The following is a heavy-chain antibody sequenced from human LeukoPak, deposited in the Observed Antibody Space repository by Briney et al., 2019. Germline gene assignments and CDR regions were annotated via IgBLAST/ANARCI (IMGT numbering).Heavy chain of an antibody. D-gene: IGHD1-26*01. J-gene: IGHJ4*02. CDR3: ARAPGIVGATWRVGYFDY. CDR1: GGSISSYY. CDR2: IYYTGAT. Sequence: SETLSLTYTVSGGSISSYYWSWIRLPPGKGLEWSGYIYYTGATYYNPSLKSRVTISLDTSKNQFSLKLSSVTAADAAVYYCARAPGIVGATWRVGYFDYWGQGTLVTVSS. V-gene: IGHV4-59*01.